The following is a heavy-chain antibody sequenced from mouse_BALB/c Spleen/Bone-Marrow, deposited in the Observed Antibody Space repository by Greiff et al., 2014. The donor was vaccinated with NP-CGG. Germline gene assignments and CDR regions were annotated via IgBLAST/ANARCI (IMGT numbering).Heavy chain of an antibody. Sequence: EVQLQQSGAELVKPGASVKLSCTASGFNIKDTYMHWVKQRPEQGLEWIGRIDPANGNTKYDPKFQGKATITADTSSNTAYLQLSSLTSEDTAVYYWARSYGSSPFDYWGQGTTLTVSS. CDR3: ARSYGSSPFDY. CDR1: GFNIKDTY. CDR2: IDPANGNT. V-gene: IGHV14-3*02. J-gene: IGHJ2*01. D-gene: IGHD1-1*01.